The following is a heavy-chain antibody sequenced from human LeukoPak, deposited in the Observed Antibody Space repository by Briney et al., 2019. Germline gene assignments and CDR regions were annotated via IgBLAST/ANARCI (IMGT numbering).Heavy chain of an antibody. D-gene: IGHD2-21*02. CDR1: GFTFSSYS. CDR3: ARDRRSYCGGDCAIDY. J-gene: IGHJ4*02. Sequence: GGSLRLSCAASGFTFSSYSMNWVRQAPGEGLEWVSYISSSSSTIYYADSVKGRFTISRDNAKNSLYLQMNSLRDEDTAVYYCARDRRSYCGGDCAIDYWGQGTLVTVSS. CDR2: ISSSSSTI. V-gene: IGHV3-48*02.